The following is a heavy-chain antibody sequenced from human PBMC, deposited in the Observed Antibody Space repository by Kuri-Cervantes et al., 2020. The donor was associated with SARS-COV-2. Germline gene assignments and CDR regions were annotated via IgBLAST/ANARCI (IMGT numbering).Heavy chain of an antibody. CDR3: ASRRGFLAYNDAFDI. D-gene: IGHD3-3*01. J-gene: IGHJ3*02. CDR1: GYTFTSYD. V-gene: IGHV1-8*03. Sequence: APVKVSCKASGYTFTSYDINWVRQATGQGLEWMGWMNPNSGNTDYAQKFQGRVTITRNTSISTAYMELSSLRPEDTAVYYCASRRGFLAYNDAFDIWGQGTMVTVSS. CDR2: MNPNSGNT.